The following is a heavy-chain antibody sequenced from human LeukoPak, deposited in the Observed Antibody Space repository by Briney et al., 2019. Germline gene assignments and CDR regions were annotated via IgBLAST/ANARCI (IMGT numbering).Heavy chain of an antibody. CDR1: GFTFSGHW. Sequence: GGSLRLSCAASGFTFSGHWMYWVRQAPGKGLVLVSRINSEGSSTAYAAFVKGRFTISRDNAKNTLFLQMNSLRVEDTAVYHCVRGNDHWGQGTLVTVSS. V-gene: IGHV3-74*01. CDR3: VRGNDH. CDR2: INSEGSST. J-gene: IGHJ5*02.